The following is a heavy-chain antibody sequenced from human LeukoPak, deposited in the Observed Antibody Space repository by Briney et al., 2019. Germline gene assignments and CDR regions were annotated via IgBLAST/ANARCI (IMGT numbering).Heavy chain of an antibody. CDR3: AKDHGGSFDY. Sequence: GGSLRLSCAASGFTFSGYGMHWVRQAPGKGREWVAFIHYDGSNKYYADSVKGRFTISRDNSKNTLYLQTNSLGAEDTAVYYCAKDHGGSFDYWGQGTLVTVSS. CDR2: IHYDGSNK. CDR1: GFTFSGYG. J-gene: IGHJ4*02. V-gene: IGHV3-30*02. D-gene: IGHD4-23*01.